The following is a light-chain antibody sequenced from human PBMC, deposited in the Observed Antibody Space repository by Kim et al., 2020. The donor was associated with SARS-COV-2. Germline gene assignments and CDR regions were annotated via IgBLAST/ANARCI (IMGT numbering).Light chain of an antibody. CDR2: DVS. CDR1: SSDVGSYNY. J-gene: IGLJ2*01. CDR3: CSYAGTFTSL. Sequence: GQSGTISCTATSSDVGSYNYVAWYQQHPGKAPKVMIYDVSKRPSGVPDRFSGSKSGNTASLTISGLQADDEADYYCCSYAGTFTSLFGGGTKLTVL. V-gene: IGLV2-11*03.